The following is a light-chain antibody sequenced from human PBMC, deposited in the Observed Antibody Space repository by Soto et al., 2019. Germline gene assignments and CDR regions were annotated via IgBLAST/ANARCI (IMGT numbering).Light chain of an antibody. V-gene: IGKV3-11*01. CDR2: DST. CDR1: QSIHTS. CDR3: QQRNVWPPIT. Sequence: LTQSPATLSLSPGERATLSCRASQSIHTSLAWYQQKSGKPPRLVIYDSTLRANGVPDRFGGSRSGTEFTLTINSLEPEDFAVYYCQQRNVWPPITFGQGTRLEI. J-gene: IGKJ5*01.